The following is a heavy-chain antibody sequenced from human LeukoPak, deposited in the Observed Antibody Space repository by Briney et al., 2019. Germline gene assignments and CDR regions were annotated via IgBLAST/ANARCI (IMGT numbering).Heavy chain of an antibody. J-gene: IGHJ4*02. CDR3: ARGHYGGNRYFDI. CDR2: IHPNSGKT. CDR1: GYTFRSYE. D-gene: IGHD4-23*01. V-gene: IGHV1-8*01. Sequence: ASVKVSCKASGYTFRSYEINWVRQAPGQGLEWVGWIHPNSGKTGYAQKFQGRVTMTRDTSTETAFMELSSLKFDDTAIFYCARGHYGGNRYFDIWGQGTLVIVSS.